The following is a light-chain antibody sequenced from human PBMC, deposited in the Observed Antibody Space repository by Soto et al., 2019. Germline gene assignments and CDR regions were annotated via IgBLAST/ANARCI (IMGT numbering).Light chain of an antibody. V-gene: IGKV1-39*02. J-gene: IGKJ1*01. CDR3: QQYGSSPRT. Sequence: DIQMTQAPSCLSASVGDRVTITCRASQSISIYLNWYQQKPGKAPNLLIYTASNLQSGVPSRFSGSGSGTDFTLTISRLEPEDFAVYYCQQYGSSPRTCGQGTKVDIK. CDR1: QSISIY. CDR2: TAS.